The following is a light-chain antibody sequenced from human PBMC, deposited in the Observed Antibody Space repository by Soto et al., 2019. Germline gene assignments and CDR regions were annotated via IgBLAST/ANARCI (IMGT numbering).Light chain of an antibody. J-gene: IGKJ5*01. CDR1: QSVSSN. CDR2: GAS. CDR3: QQATNWPPST. V-gene: IGKV3-15*01. Sequence: SVAPWAYGSISGRASQSVSSNLAWYQQKPGQAPRLLIYGASTRATGIPARFSGSWSGTEFSLTSLSLQSADFAAHYFQQATNWPPSTYAEGTRLDIK.